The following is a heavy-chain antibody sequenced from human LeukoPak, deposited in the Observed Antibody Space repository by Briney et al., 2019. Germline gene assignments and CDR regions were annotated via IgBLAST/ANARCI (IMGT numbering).Heavy chain of an antibody. D-gene: IGHD3-22*01. J-gene: IGHJ3*02. CDR1: GGTFSSYA. V-gene: IGHV1-69*04. Sequence: SVKVSCKASGGTFSSYAISWVRQAPGQGLEGMGRIIAILGIANYAQKFQRRVTITADKSTSTAYMELSSLRSEDTAVYYCARDHYDSSGYYYHVFDIWGQGTMVTVSS. CDR3: ARDHYDSSGYYYHVFDI. CDR2: IIAILGIA.